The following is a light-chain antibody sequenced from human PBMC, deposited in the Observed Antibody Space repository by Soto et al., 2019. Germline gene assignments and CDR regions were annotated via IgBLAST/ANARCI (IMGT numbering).Light chain of an antibody. J-gene: IGLJ1*01. V-gene: IGLV1-40*01. Sequence: QSVLTQPPSVSGAPGQRVTISCTGSSSNIGAGYDVHWYQQLPGTAPKLLIYGHNNRPSGVPDRFSGSKSGTSASLAITGLQAEDEADYYCQSYDSRLSDSYVFGTGTKLTVL. CDR3: QSYDSRLSDSYV. CDR1: SSNIGAGYD. CDR2: GHN.